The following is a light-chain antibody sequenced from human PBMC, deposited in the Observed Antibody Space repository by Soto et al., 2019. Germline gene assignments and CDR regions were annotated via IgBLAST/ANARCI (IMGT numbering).Light chain of an antibody. J-gene: IGLJ1*01. V-gene: IGLV2-14*01. CDR3: SSYTSSSTLNYV. Sequence: QSVLTQPASVSGSPGQSITISCTGTSSDVGGYNNVSWYQQHPGKAPKLMIYEVSNRPSGVSNRFSGSKSGNTASLTISGLQAEDEADYYCSSYTSSSTLNYVFGTGTKVTVL. CDR1: SSDVGGYNN. CDR2: EVS.